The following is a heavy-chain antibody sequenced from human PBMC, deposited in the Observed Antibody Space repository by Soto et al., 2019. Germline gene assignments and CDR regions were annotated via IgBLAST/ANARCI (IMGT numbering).Heavy chain of an antibody. CDR2: INWSGGST. V-gene: IGHV3-20*04. CDR3: ARDWTYSGSYFGY. J-gene: IGHJ4*02. Sequence: EVQLVESGGGVARPGGSLRLSCAASGFTFDNYGMSWVRQTPGKGLEWISGINWSGGSTAYADSVKGRFTISRDSAKNSLYLQMTSLRAEDTAFYYCARDWTYSGSYFGYWGQGTLVTVSS. CDR1: GFTFDNYG. D-gene: IGHD1-26*01.